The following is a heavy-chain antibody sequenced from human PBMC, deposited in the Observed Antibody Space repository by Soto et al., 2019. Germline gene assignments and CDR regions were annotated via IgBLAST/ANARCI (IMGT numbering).Heavy chain of an antibody. Sequence: PGGSLRPSCAASGFTFSDYYMTWIRQAPGKGLEWVSYISSSGSYTKYADSVKGRFTISRDNAKNSLYLQMNSLRAEDTAVYYCARGRSYSSTWFVAIDYWGQGTLVTVSS. CDR3: ARGRSYSSTWFVAIDY. J-gene: IGHJ4*02. D-gene: IGHD6-13*01. CDR1: GFTFSDYY. CDR2: ISSSGSYT. V-gene: IGHV3-11*05.